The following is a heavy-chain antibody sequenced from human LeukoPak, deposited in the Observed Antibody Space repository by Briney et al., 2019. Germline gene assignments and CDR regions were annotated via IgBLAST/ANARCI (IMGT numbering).Heavy chain of an antibody. J-gene: IGHJ4*02. CDR3: ARAMSIAARLQTILDY. D-gene: IGHD6-6*01. CDR1: AYSISSGYY. Sequence: SETLSLTCTVSAYSISSGYYWGWIRQPPGKGLEWIGTIYHSGTAYYNPSLKSRVIISVDTSKNQFSLNLTSVTAADTAVYYCARAMSIAARLQTILDYWGQGTLVTVSS. V-gene: IGHV4-38-2*02. CDR2: IYHSGTA.